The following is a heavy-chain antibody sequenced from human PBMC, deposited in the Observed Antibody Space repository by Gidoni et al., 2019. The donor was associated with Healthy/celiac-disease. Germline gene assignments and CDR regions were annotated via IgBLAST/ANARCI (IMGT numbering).Heavy chain of an antibody. CDR3: ATGSDIVATIRY. CDR1: GYTLTELS. J-gene: IGHJ4*02. V-gene: IGHV1-24*01. Sequence: QVQLVQSGAEVKKPGASVKVSCKVSGYTLTELSMHWVRQAPGKGLEWMGGFEPEDGETIYEQKFQGRVTMTEDTSTDTAYMELSSLRSEDTAVYYCATGSDIVATIRYWGQGTLVTVSS. CDR2: FEPEDGET. D-gene: IGHD5-12*01.